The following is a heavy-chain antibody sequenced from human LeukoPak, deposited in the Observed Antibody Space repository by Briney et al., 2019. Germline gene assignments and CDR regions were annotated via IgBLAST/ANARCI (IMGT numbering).Heavy chain of an antibody. CDR3: AEMADGAFGV. V-gene: IGHV1-2*02. Sequence: ASVKVSYKASGDTFSGYYVHWVRQAPGQGLEWMGWMNPKSGGTNYAQKFQGRVTMTREMSISTAYMVLSRLRSDDTAVYYCAEMADGAFGVWGQGTMVTVSS. D-gene: IGHD2-8*01. CDR1: GDTFSGYY. J-gene: IGHJ3*01. CDR2: MNPKSGGT.